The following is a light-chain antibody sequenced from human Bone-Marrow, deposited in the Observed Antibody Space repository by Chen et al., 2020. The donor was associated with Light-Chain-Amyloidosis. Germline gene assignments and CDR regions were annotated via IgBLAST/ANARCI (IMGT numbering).Light chain of an antibody. J-gene: IGLJ3*02. V-gene: IGLV2-8*01. CDR1: SSDVGGYNY. CDR2: AVS. Sequence: QSALTQPPSASGSPGQSVTISCTGTSSDVGGYNYVSWYQHHPGKAPKLMIYAVSKRPSGVPDRFSGSKSGSTASLTVSVLQAEDEADYYCSSYAGSNNLVFGRGTKLTVL. CDR3: SSYAGSNNLV.